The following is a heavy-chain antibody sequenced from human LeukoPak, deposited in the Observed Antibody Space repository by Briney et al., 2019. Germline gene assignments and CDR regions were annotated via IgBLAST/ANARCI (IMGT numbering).Heavy chain of an antibody. Sequence: GGSLRLSCAASGFTFSNAWMSWVRQAPGKGLEWVGRIKSKTDGATTDYAAPVKGRLTISRDDSENTLFLQMNSLKIEDTAVYYCTTGIQVVSATKLFDYWGQGTLVTVSS. CDR1: GFTFSNAW. V-gene: IGHV3-15*01. CDR2: IKSKTDGATT. CDR3: TTGIQVVSATKLFDY. J-gene: IGHJ4*02. D-gene: IGHD2-15*01.